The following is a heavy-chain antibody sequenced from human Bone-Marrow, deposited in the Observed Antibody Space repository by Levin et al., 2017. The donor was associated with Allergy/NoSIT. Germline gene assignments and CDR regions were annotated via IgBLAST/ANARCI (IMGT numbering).Heavy chain of an antibody. CDR1: GGTFSSYA. Sequence: PGGSLRLSCKASGGTFSSYAISWVRQAPGQGLEWMGGIIPIFGTANYAQKFQGRVTITADESTSTAYMELSSLRSEDTAVYYCARAGVFTIFGVVSTGAFDSWGQGTMVTVSS. CDR3: ARAGVFTIFGVVSTGAFDS. D-gene: IGHD3-3*01. V-gene: IGHV1-69*01. J-gene: IGHJ3*02. CDR2: IIPIFGTA.